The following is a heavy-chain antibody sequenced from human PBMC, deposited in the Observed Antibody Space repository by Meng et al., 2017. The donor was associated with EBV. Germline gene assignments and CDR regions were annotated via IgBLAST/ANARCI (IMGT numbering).Heavy chain of an antibody. Sequence: HLHESSPGLVVRSGHLSLTCAVSGGSISSSNWWSWVRQPPGKGLEWIGEIYHSGSTNYNPSLKSRFTISVDKSKNQFSLKLSSVTAADTAVYYCVGTRTGTPDYWGQGTLVTVSS. CDR3: VGTRTGTPDY. CDR1: GGSISSSNW. V-gene: IGHV4-4*02. D-gene: IGHD1-1*01. CDR2: IYHSGST. J-gene: IGHJ4*02.